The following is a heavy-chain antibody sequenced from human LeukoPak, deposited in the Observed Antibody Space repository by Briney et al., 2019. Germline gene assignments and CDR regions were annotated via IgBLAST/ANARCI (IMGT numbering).Heavy chain of an antibody. V-gene: IGHV4-34*01. CDR3: ARGQMGIVVVPAAISELHYYYYMDV. CDR2: INHSGST. J-gene: IGHJ6*03. D-gene: IGHD2-2*03. Sequence: SETLSLTCAVYGGSFSGYYWSWIRQPPGKGLEWIGEINHSGSTNYNPSLKSRVTISVDTPKNQFSLKLSSVTAADTAVYYCARGQMGIVVVPAAISELHYYYYMDVWGKGTTVTVSS. CDR1: GGSFSGYY.